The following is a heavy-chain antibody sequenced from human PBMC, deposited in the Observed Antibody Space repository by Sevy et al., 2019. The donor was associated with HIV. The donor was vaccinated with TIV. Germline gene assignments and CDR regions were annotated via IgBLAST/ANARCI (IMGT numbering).Heavy chain of an antibody. Sequence: GGSLRLSCAASGFTVGSNYMSWVRQAPGKGLEWVSIIYSGVTTSYADSVKGRFTISRDNSKNTLYLHMNSLRAEDTAVYYCARASVYYYDSSGYYTTGNAFDIWGQGTMVTVSS. V-gene: IGHV3-53*01. CDR2: IYSGVTT. J-gene: IGHJ3*02. CDR1: GFTVGSNY. D-gene: IGHD3-22*01. CDR3: ARASVYYYDSSGYYTTGNAFDI.